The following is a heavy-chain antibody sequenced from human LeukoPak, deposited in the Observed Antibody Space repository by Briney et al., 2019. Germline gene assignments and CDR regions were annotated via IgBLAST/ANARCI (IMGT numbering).Heavy chain of an antibody. Sequence: GRSLRLSCAASGFTFDDYAMHWVRQAPGKGLEWVSGISWNSGSIGYADSVKGRFTISRDNAKNSLYLQMNSLRAEDTAVYYCARDDWGSYSSSDYWGQGILVTVSS. J-gene: IGHJ4*02. CDR1: GFTFDDYA. CDR2: ISWNSGSI. D-gene: IGHD6-6*01. CDR3: ARDDWGSYSSSDY. V-gene: IGHV3-9*01.